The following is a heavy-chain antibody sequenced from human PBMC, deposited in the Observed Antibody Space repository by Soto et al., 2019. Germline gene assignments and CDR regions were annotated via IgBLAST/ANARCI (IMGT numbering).Heavy chain of an antibody. D-gene: IGHD5-12*01. Sequence: EVHLLQSGRDLVQPGGSLRLSCAASGFTFSGYAMSWVRQAPGKGLEWVSGISNSGGSTFYSDSVKGRFTISRDNSENTLYLQMNSLKDEDTAVYFCARDQAGGWISHGYDHWGQGSRIDVSA. CDR3: ARDQAGGWISHGYDH. V-gene: IGHV3-23*01. CDR2: ISNSGGST. J-gene: IGHJ4*02. CDR1: GFTFSGYA.